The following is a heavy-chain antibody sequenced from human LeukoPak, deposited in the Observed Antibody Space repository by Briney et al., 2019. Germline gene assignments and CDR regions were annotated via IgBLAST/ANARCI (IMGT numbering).Heavy chain of an antibody. CDR2: ISAYNGNT. CDR3: ARGYSVGAEYSSSSGGFDY. V-gene: IGHV1-18*01. J-gene: IGHJ4*02. Sequence: ASVKVSCKASGYTFTSYGISWVRQAPGQGLEWMGWISAYNGNTNYAQKLQGRVTMTTDTSTSTAYMELRSLRSDDTAVYYCARGYSVGAEYSSSSGGFDYWGQGTLVTVSS. CDR1: GYTFTSYG. D-gene: IGHD6-6*01.